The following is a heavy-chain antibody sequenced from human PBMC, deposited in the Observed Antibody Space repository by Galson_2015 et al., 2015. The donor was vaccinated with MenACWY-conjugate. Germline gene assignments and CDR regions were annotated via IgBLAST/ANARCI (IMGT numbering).Heavy chain of an antibody. V-gene: IGHV3-21*01. CDR1: GFIFSSYS. D-gene: IGHD6-13*01. CDR2: IDSSGSDI. J-gene: IGHJ4*02. Sequence: SLRLSCAASGFIFSSYSMNWVRQAPGKGLEWVSSIDSSGSDIYYGDSVKGRFTISRDNAKNSLYLQMNSLRDGDTAVCFCARDFRYSSDYWGQGTLVTVSS. CDR3: ARDFRYSSDY.